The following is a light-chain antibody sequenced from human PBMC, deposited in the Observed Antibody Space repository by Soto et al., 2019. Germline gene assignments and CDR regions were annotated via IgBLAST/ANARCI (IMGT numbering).Light chain of an antibody. CDR3: QQYDSSPLT. V-gene: IGKV3-20*01. J-gene: IGKJ4*01. CDR2: GAS. CDR1: QSVSSSF. Sequence: EIVLTQSPGTLSLSPGERATLSCRASQSVSSSFLAWYQQKPGQAPRLLIYGASSRATGIPDRFSGSGSGTDFTLTISRLEPEDVAVSYCQQYDSSPLTFGGGTKVEI.